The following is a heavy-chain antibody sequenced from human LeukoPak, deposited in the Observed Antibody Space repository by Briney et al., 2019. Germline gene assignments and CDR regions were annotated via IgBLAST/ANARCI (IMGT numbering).Heavy chain of an antibody. V-gene: IGHV4-59*01. J-gene: IGHJ4*02. CDR1: GGSISSYY. CDR2: IYYSGST. Sequence: SETLSLTCTVSGGSISSYYWSWIRQPPGKGLEWIGYIYYSGSTNYNPSLKSRVTISVDTSKNQFSLKLSSVTAADTAVYYCARSAVTRGRLDYWGQGTLVTVSS. D-gene: IGHD2-21*02. CDR3: ARSAVTRGRLDY.